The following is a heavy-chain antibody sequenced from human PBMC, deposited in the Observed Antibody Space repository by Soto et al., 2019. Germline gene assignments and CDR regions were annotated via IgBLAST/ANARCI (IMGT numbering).Heavy chain of an antibody. Sequence: SETLSLTCTVSGGSISSGGYYWSWIRQHPGKGLEWIGYIYYSGSTYYNPSLKSRVTISVDTSKNQFSLKLSSVTAADTAVYYCARGYSGGGSLVSDDYWGQATLVTVS. V-gene: IGHV4-31*03. CDR3: ARGYSGGGSLVSDDY. CDR1: GGSISSGGYY. CDR2: IYYSGST. J-gene: IGHJ4*02. D-gene: IGHD2-15*01.